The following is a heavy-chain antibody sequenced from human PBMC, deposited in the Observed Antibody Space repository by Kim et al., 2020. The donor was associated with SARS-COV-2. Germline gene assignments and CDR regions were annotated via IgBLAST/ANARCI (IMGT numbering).Heavy chain of an antibody. J-gene: IGHJ6*02. CDR1: GFTFSSYG. V-gene: IGHV3-33*08. CDR3: ARDPRDNYDFWSGYANYYYYGMDV. D-gene: IGHD3-3*01. Sequence: GGSLRLSCVASGFTFSSYGMHWVRQAPGKGLEWVAVIWYDGSNKYYADSVKGRFTISRDNSKNTLYLQMNSLRAEDTAVYYCARDPRDNYDFWSGYANYYYYGMDVWGQGTTVTVSS. CDR2: IWYDGSNK.